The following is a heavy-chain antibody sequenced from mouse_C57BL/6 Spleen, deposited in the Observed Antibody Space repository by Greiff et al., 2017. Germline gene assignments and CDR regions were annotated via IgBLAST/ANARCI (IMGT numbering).Heavy chain of an antibody. CDR2: IDPSDSDT. J-gene: IGHJ2*01. CDR3: ARNDYDDYFDY. V-gene: IGHV1-52*01. CDR1: GYTFTSYW. D-gene: IGHD2-4*01. Sequence: QVQLQQPGAELVRPGSSVKLSCKASGYTFTSYWMHWVKQRPIQGLEWIGNIDPSDSDTHYNQKFKDKATLTVDKSSSTAYMQLSSLTSEDSAVYYCARNDYDDYFDYWGQGTTLTVSS.